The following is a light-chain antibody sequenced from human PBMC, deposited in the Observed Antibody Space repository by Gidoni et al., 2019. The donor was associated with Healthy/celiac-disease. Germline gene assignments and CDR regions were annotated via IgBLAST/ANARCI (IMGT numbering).Light chain of an antibody. CDR2: EVS. V-gene: IGLV2-14*01. CDR3: SSYTSSSTLVV. Sequence: QSALTQPASVSVSPGQPITISCTGTSRDVGGYNYVSWYQKHPGKAPKLMIYEVSNRPSGVSNRFSGSKSGNTASLTISGLQAEDEAHYYCSSYTSSSTLVVFGGGTKLPVL. J-gene: IGLJ2*01. CDR1: SRDVGGYNY.